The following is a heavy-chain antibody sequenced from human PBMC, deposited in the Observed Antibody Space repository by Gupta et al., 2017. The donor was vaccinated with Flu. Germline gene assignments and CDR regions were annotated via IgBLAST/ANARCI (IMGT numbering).Heavy chain of an antibody. D-gene: IGHD6-19*01. CDR2: IDPSDSYT. V-gene: IGHV5-10-1*01. CDR3: AREESSSGWYDYYYYGMDV. Sequence: EVQLVQSGAEVKKPGESLRISCKGSGYSFTSYWISWVRQMPGKGLEWMGRIDPSDSYTNYSPSFQGHVTISADKSISTAYLQWSSLKASDTAMYYCAREESSSGWYDYYYYGMDVWGQGTTVTVSS. CDR1: GYSFTSYW. J-gene: IGHJ6*02.